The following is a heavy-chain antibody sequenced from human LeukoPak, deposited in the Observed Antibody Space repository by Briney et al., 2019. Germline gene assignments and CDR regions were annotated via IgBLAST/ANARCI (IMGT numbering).Heavy chain of an antibody. CDR2: INHSGST. CDR3: ARHYSGSYDY. CDR1: GGSFSGYY. D-gene: IGHD1-26*01. V-gene: IGHV4-34*01. Sequence: SETLSLTCAVYGGSFSGYYWSWIRQPPGKGLEWIGEINHSGSTNYNPSLKSRVTISVDTSKNQFSLKLSSVTAADTAVYYCARHYSGSYDYWGQGTLVTVSS. J-gene: IGHJ4*02.